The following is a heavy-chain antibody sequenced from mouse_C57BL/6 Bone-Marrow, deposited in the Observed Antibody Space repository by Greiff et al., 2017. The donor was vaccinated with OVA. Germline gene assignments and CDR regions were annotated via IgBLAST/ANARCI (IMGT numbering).Heavy chain of an antibody. CDR3: ARAYDYDWYFDG. V-gene: IGHV5-17*01. CDR2: LSSGSSTI. CDR1: GFTFSDYG. Sequence: DVQLVESGGGLVKPGGSLKLSCAASGFTFSDYGMHWVRQAPEKGLEWVAYLSSGSSTISYADTVKGRFTISRDNAKKTLFLQMPSLRSEDTAMDYCARAYDYDWYFDGWGTGTTVTVSS. D-gene: IGHD2-4*01. J-gene: IGHJ1*03.